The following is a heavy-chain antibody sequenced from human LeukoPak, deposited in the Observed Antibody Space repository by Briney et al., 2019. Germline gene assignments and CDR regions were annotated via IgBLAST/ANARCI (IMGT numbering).Heavy chain of an antibody. CDR2: MSPNSGDT. CDR1: GYTFTSYD. D-gene: IGHD7-27*01. J-gene: IGHJ4*02. Sequence: ASVKVSCKASGYTFTSYDINRARHATGQGLEWMGWMSPNSGDTGYAQKFQGRVTMTRDTSISTAFMELTSLRSEDTAVYYCARGPPNWGFDFWGQGALVTVSS. CDR3: ARGPPNWGFDF. V-gene: IGHV1-8*01.